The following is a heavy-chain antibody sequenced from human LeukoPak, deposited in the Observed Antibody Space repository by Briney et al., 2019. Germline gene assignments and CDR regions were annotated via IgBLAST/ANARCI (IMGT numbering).Heavy chain of an antibody. CDR3: AKDNWNYGHSSYYYGMDV. CDR2: ISGSGGST. CDR1: GFTFSSYA. J-gene: IGHJ6*02. V-gene: IGHV3-23*01. Sequence: GGSLRLSCAASGFTFSSYAMSWVRQAPGKGLEWVSAISGSGGSTYDADSVKGRFTISRDNSKKTLYLQMNSLRAEDTAVYYCAKDNWNYGHSSYYYGMDVWGQGTTVTVSS. D-gene: IGHD1-7*01.